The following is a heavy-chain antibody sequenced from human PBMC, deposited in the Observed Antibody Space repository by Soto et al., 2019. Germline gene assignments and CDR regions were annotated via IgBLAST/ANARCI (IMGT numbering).Heavy chain of an antibody. V-gene: IGHV3-23*01. Sequence: GGSLRLSCAASGFTFSLYAMNWVRQAPGKGLEWVSGISDSGGTTYYADSVKGRFTISRDNSMNTLYLQMNSLRVEDTAVYYFVRPERHGYNFDYWCQGNLVTVS. J-gene: IGHJ4*02. CDR1: GFTFSLYA. CDR2: ISDSGGTT. CDR3: VRPERHGYNFDY. D-gene: IGHD5-12*01.